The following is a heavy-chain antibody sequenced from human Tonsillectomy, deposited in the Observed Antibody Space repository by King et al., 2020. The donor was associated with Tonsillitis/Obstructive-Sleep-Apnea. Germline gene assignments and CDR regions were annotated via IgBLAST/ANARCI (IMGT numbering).Heavy chain of an antibody. J-gene: IGHJ3*02. CDR2: ISSDGSNK. Sequence: VQLVESGGGVVQPGRSLRLSCAASGFTFSSYAMHWVRQAPGKGLEWVAVISSDGSNKYYADSVEGRFTISRDNSESTLYLQMNSLRPEDTAVYYCARAGRESRIYWSAFDIWGQGTMVTVSS. V-gene: IGHV3-30*04. CDR1: GFTFSSYA. CDR3: ARAGRESRIYWSAFDI. D-gene: IGHD2-8*02.